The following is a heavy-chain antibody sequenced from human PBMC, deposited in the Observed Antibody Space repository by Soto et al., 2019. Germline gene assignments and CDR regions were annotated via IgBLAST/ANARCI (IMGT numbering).Heavy chain of an antibody. J-gene: IGHJ5*02. CDR2: ISAYNGNT. V-gene: IGHV1-18*01. Sequence: ASVKVSCKASGYTYTSYGISWVRQAPGQGLEWMGWISAYNGNTNYAQKLQGRVTMTTDTSTNTAYMELRSLRSDDTAVYYCARGRHLVVCATPGPGWFDPWGQGTLVTVSS. CDR3: ARGRHLVVCATPGPGWFDP. CDR1: GYTYTSYG. D-gene: IGHD3-22*01.